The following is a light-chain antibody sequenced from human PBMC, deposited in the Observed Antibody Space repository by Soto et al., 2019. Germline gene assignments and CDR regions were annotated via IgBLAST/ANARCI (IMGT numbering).Light chain of an antibody. CDR1: QSLLHSNGYNY. CDR2: VGS. CDR3: MQSLQILYT. J-gene: IGKJ2*01. Sequence: DIVMTQSPLSLAVTPGESASISCRSSQSLLHSNGYNYLSWYLQKPGQSPQLLIYVGSNRASGVPDRFSGRGSGTEFTLKISRVEAEDAGIYYCMQSLQILYTFGQGTKLEIK. V-gene: IGKV2-28*01.